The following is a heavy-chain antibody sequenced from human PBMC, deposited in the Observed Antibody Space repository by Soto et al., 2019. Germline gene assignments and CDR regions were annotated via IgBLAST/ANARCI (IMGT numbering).Heavy chain of an antibody. CDR1: GGSISSGDYY. D-gene: IGHD2-15*01. CDR3: ARQIVVVVAATSPWFDP. Sequence: QVQLQESGPGLVKPSQTLSLTCTVSGGSISSGDYYWSWIRQPPGKGLEWIGYIYYSGSTYYNPSLKSRVTISVDTSKNQFSLKLSSVTAADTAVYYCARQIVVVVAATSPWFDPWGQGTLVTVSS. CDR2: IYYSGST. V-gene: IGHV4-30-4*01. J-gene: IGHJ5*02.